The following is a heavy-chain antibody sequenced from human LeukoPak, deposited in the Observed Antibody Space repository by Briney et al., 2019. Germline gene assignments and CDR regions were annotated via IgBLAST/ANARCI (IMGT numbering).Heavy chain of an antibody. CDR2: INHSGST. D-gene: IGHD3-10*01. CDR1: GGSFSGYY. J-gene: IGHJ4*02. CDR3: ARGTYYYGSGSYNFDY. Sequence: SETLSLTCAVSGGSFSGYYWSWIRQPPGKGLEWIGEINHSGSTTYNPYLKSRVTISVDTSKNQFSLKLSSVTAAETAVYYCARGTYYYGSGSYNFDYWGQGTLVTVSS. V-gene: IGHV4-34*01.